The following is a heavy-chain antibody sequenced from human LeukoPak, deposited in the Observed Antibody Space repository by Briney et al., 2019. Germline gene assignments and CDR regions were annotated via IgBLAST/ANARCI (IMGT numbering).Heavy chain of an antibody. V-gene: IGHV3-23*01. CDR3: APDPNKWLRNY. CDR1: GFTFSSYV. CDR2: ISGSGVST. Sequence: GGSLRLSCAASGFTFSSYVMNWVRQAPGKGLEWVSGISGSGVSTYYADSVKGRFTISRDNSKNTLYLQMNSLRAEDTAVYYCAPDPNKWLRNYWGQGTLVTVSS. J-gene: IGHJ4*02. D-gene: IGHD5-12*01.